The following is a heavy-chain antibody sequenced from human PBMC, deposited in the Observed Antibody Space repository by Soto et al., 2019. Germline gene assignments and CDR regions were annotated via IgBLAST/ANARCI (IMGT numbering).Heavy chain of an antibody. J-gene: IGHJ5*02. D-gene: IGHD1-1*01. CDR1: GYTFTSYD. Sequence: ASVKVSCKASGYTFTSYDINWVRQATGQGLEWMGWMNPNSGNTGYAQKFQGRVTMTRNTSISTAYMELSSLRSEDTAVYYWAGGGGTYNWNDGWFDPWGQGTLVTVSS. V-gene: IGHV1-8*01. CDR3: AGGGGTYNWNDGWFDP. CDR2: MNPNSGNT.